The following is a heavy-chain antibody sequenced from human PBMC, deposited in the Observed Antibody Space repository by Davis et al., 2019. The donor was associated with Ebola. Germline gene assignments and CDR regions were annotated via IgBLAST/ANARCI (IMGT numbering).Heavy chain of an antibody. Sequence: GESLKISCKGSGYSFTSYWIGWVRQMPGKGLEWMGILYPGDSDTRYSPSFQGQVPISADKSISTAYLQWSSLKASDTAMYYCARHRYSSTWNWFDPWGQGTLVTVSS. J-gene: IGHJ5*02. CDR1: GYSFTSYW. D-gene: IGHD6-13*01. CDR2: LYPGDSDT. CDR3: ARHRYSSTWNWFDP. V-gene: IGHV5-51*01.